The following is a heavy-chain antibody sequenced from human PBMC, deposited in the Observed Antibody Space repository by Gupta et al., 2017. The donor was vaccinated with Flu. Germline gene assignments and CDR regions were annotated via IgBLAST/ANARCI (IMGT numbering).Heavy chain of an antibody. CDR3: ARGGIPLWST. CDR2: ITTANGNT. D-gene: IGHD3-16*01. V-gene: IGHV1-3*04. CDR1: GSNFTKNA. J-gene: IGHJ4*02. Sequence: QVQLVQSGAEVKRSGASVNVSCKPSGSNFTKNALHWLRQAPGQTFEWMGWITTANGNTKFSQKFQGRVTISRDTSASTAYMELSSLTPEDTAIYYCARGGIPLWSTWGQGTLVTVSS.